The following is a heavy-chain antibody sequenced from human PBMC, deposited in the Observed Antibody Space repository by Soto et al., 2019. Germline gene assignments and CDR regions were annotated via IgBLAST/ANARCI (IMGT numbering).Heavy chain of an antibody. Sequence: PGESLKISCKAIGYTFTNYWIGWVRQTPGKGLEWMGIIFPGDSDTRYNPSFEGQVTVSADESISTAYLQWNTLKASDTAMYYCLRPNFGALTNFDFWGQGTLVTVSS. CDR1: GYTFTNYW. CDR2: IFPGDSDT. V-gene: IGHV5-51*01. CDR3: LRPNFGALTNFDF. J-gene: IGHJ4*02. D-gene: IGHD3-16*01.